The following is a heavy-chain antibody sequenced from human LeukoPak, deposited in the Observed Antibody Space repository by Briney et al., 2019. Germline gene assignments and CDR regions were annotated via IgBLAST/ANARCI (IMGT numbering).Heavy chain of an antibody. V-gene: IGHV3-30*03. CDR2: ISYDGSNK. CDR1: GFTFSSYG. J-gene: IGHJ4*02. Sequence: PGGSLRLSCAAFGFTFSSYGMHWVRQAPGKGLEWVAVISYDGSNKYYADSVKGRFTISRDNSKNTLYLQMNSLRAEDTAVYYCARGLVPYDSSGYYIDWGQGTLVTVSS. D-gene: IGHD3-22*01. CDR3: ARGLVPYDSSGYYID.